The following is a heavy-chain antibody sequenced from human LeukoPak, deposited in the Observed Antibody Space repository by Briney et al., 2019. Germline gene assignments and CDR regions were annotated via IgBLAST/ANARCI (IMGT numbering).Heavy chain of an antibody. CDR1: GFNFSSYA. CDR2: ISGSGGST. J-gene: IGHJ4*02. D-gene: IGHD3-16*01. Sequence: GGSLRLSCAASGFNFSSYAMSSVRQAPGKGLEWVSAISGSGGSTYYADSVKGRFTISRDNSRDTLYLQMNSLRAEDTAVYYCAKGYYDYVWGSYYFDYWDQGTLVTVSS. CDR3: AKGYYDYVWGSYYFDY. V-gene: IGHV3-23*01.